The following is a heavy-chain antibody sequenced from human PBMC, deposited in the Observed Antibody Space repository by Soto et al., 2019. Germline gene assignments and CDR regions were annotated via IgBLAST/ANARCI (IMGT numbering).Heavy chain of an antibody. V-gene: IGHV3-11*01. CDR3: ARKWYSSSSHWFDP. CDR1: GFTFSDYY. J-gene: IGHJ5*02. D-gene: IGHD6-6*01. CDR2: ISSSGSTI. Sequence: PGGSLRLSCAASGFTFSDYYMSWIRQAPGKGLEWVSYISSSGSTIYYADSVKGRFTISRDNAKNSLYLQMNSLRAEDTAVYYCARKWYSSSSHWFDPWGQGTLVTVSS.